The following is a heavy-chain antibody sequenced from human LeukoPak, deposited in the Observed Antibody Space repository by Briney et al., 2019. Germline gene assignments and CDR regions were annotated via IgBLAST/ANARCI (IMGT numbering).Heavy chain of an antibody. J-gene: IGHJ4*02. CDR2: IYNDGRT. CDR1: GFAVSSNY. D-gene: IGHD3-3*01. Sequence: GGSLRLSCAASGFAVSSNYMSWVRQAPGRGLEWVSVIYNDGRTYYADSVKGRFTISRDNTKNSLYLQMNSLRGEDTAVYYCARGFSVGTFDYWGQGTLVTVSS. V-gene: IGHV3-53*01. CDR3: ARGFSVGTFDY.